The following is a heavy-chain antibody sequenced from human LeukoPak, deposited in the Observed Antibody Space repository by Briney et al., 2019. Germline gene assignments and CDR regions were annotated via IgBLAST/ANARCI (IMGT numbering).Heavy chain of an antibody. CDR3: AKFLGVSVWYGISGP. J-gene: IGHJ5*02. V-gene: IGHV3-74*01. D-gene: IGHD3-10*01. CDR2: INSDGSST. CDR1: GFTFSSYW. Sequence: PGGSLRLSCAASGFTFSSYWMHWVRQAPGKGLVWVSRINSDGSSTSYADSVKGRFTISRDNAKNTLYLQMNSLRAEDTAVYYCAKFLGVSVWYGISGPWGQGTLVTVSS.